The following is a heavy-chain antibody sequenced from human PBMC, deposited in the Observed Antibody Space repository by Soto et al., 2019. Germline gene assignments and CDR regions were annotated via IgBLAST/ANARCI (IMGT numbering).Heavy chain of an antibody. CDR2: IYYSGST. CDR3: ASSGWFDP. CDR1: GGSISSSTYY. Sequence: QLQLQESGPGLVKPSETLSLTCTVSGGSISSSTYYWGWIRQPPGKGLEWIGTIYYSGSTYYNPSPKSRVTRSVDTSKNQFSLKLSSVTAADTAVYYCASSGWFDPWGQGTLVTVSS. J-gene: IGHJ5*02. V-gene: IGHV4-39*01.